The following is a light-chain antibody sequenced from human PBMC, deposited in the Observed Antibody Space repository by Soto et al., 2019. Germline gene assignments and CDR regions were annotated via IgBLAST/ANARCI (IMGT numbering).Light chain of an antibody. CDR2: DAS. V-gene: IGKV3-11*01. CDR3: QQRSSWLT. Sequence: EIVLTQSPATLSLSPGERATLSCRASQSVSSYLAWYQHKPGQAPRLLIYDASNRATGIPARFSGSGSGTDFTLTISSLEPEDFAVYYCQQRSSWLTFGGGTKVEI. CDR1: QSVSSY. J-gene: IGKJ4*01.